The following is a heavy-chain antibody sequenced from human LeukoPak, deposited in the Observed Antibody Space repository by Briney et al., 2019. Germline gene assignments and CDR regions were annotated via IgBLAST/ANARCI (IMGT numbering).Heavy chain of an antibody. Sequence: GGSLRLSCAASGFTFSSYAMSWVRQAPGKGLEWVSYISSSGSTIYYADSVKGRFTISRDNAKNSLYLQMNSLRAEDTAVYYCARDVGAYGSGTVAYWGQGTLVTVSS. V-gene: IGHV3-48*04. CDR3: ARDVGAYGSGTVAY. CDR2: ISSSGSTI. D-gene: IGHD3-10*01. CDR1: GFTFSSYA. J-gene: IGHJ4*02.